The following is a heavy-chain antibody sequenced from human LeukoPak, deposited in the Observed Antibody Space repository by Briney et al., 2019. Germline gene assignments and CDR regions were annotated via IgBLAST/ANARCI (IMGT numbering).Heavy chain of an antibody. CDR3: ARDPVPHYYDSSGSYFDY. V-gene: IGHV4-4*07. J-gene: IGHJ4*02. D-gene: IGHD3-22*01. Sequence: KPSETLSLTCTVSGGSISSYYWSWIRQPAGKGLEWIGRIYTSGSTNYNPSLKSRVTMSVDTSKNQFSLKLSSVTAADTAVYYCARDPVPHYYDSSGSYFDYWGQGTLVTVSS. CDR1: GGSISSYY. CDR2: IYTSGST.